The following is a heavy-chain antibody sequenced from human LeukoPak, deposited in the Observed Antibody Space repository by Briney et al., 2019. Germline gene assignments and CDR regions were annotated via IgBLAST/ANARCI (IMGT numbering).Heavy chain of an antibody. J-gene: IGHJ3*02. Sequence: GRSLRLSCAASGFTFSSYAMHWVRQAPGKGLEWVAVISYDGSNKYYADSVKGRFTISRDNSKNTLYLQMNSLRAEDMALYYCAKDKGGSSSGTAFDIWGQGTMVTVSS. CDR3: AKDKGGSSSGTAFDI. CDR2: ISYDGSNK. D-gene: IGHD6-6*01. V-gene: IGHV3-30-3*01. CDR1: GFTFSSYA.